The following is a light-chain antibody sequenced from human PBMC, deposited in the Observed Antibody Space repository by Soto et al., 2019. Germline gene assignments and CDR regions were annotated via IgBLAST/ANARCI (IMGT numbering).Light chain of an antibody. J-gene: IGKJ1*01. CDR1: QRVTNSY. CDR2: GAS. CDR3: QQDGTSPLT. V-gene: IGKV3-20*01. Sequence: IVLSQSPDTLSLSPGERATLSCRASQRVTNSYLAWYQQKPGQAPSLLIFGASSRATGIPDRFSGSGSVTDFTLTISSLEPEDLALYFCQQDGTSPLTFGPGTKVEF.